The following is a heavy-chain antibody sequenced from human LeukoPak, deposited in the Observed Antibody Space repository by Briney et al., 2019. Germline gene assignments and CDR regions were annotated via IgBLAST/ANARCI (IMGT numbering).Heavy chain of an antibody. CDR1: GGSISSSSYY. J-gene: IGHJ5*02. CDR3: AKDFEAYGDLNWFDP. D-gene: IGHD4-17*01. CDR2: IYYSGST. Sequence: SETLSLTCTVSGGSISSSSYYWGWIRQPPGKGLEWIGSIYYSGSTYYNPSLKSRVTISVDTSKNQFSLKLSSVTAADTAVYYCAKDFEAYGDLNWFDPWGQGTLVTVSS. V-gene: IGHV4-39*07.